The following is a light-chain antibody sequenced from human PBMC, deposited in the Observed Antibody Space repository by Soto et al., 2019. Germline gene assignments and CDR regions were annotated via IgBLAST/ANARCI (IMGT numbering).Light chain of an antibody. CDR1: SSDVGSYNL. J-gene: IGLJ2*01. CDR3: CSYAGSSTSYVV. Sequence: QSALTQPASVSGSPGQSITISCTGTSSDVGSYNLVSWYQQHPGKAPKLMIYEVSKRPSGVSNRFSGSKSGKTASLTISGLQAEDEADYYCCSYAGSSTSYVVFGGGTKLTVL. CDR2: EVS. V-gene: IGLV2-23*02.